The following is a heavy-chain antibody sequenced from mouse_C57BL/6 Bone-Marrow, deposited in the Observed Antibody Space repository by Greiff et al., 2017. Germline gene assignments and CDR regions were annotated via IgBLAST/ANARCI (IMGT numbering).Heavy chain of an antibody. Sequence: QVQLQQPGAELVMPGASVKLSCKASGYTFTSYWMHWVKPRPGQGLEWIGEIDPSDSYTNYNQKFKGKSTLTVDKSSSTAYMQLSSLTSEDSAGYYCARDGYYGSSWYFDFWGTGTTVTVAS. J-gene: IGHJ1*03. CDR3: ARDGYYGSSWYFDF. D-gene: IGHD1-1*01. CDR2: IDPSDSYT. CDR1: GYTFTSYW. V-gene: IGHV1-69*01.